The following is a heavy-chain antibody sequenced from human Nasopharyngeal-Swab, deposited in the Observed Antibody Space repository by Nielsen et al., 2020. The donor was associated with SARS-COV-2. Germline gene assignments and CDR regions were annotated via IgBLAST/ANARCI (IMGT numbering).Heavy chain of an antibody. CDR2: ISYNSNNI. CDR1: GFTFEDFA. CDR3: AKDGVHHTFDI. J-gene: IGHJ3*02. V-gene: IGHV3-9*03. Sequence: GGSLRLSCTASGFTFEDFAMLWVRQAPGKGLEWVSGISYNSNNIGYADSVKGRFTISRDNAKNTLYLQMNSLRAEDMGFYYCAKDGVHHTFDIWGQGTMFTVSS.